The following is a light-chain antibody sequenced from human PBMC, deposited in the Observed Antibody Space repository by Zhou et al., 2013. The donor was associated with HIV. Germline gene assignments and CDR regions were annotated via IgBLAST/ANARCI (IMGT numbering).Light chain of an antibody. CDR1: QNVNSW. CDR3: QQYNSYPWT. V-gene: IGKV1-5*03. Sequence: DIQMTQSPSTLSASVGDRVTISCRASQNVNSWLAWYQQRPGKAPKLLVYKASNLQSEVPSRFSGSGSGTDFTLTISSPQPDDSATYYCQQYNSYPWTFGQGTKVEIK. CDR2: KAS. J-gene: IGKJ1*01.